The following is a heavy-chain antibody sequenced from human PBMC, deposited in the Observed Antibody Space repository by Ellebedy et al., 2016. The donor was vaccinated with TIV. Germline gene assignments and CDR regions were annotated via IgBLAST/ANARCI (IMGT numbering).Heavy chain of an antibody. CDR1: GFTFSSFG. CDR3: VRDGHNWNFDY. V-gene: IGHV3-33*01. CDR2: IWYDGSNR. Sequence: GESLKISCTASGFTFSSFGMHWVRQAPGKGLEWVAIIWYDGSNRYYADSVKGRFTISRDNSKNTLYLQMNSLRAEDTAIYYCVRDGHNWNFDYWGQGDLVTVSS. J-gene: IGHJ4*02. D-gene: IGHD1-1*01.